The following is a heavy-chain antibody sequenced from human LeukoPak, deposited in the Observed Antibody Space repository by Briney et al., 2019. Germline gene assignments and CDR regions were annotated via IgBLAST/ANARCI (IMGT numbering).Heavy chain of an antibody. CDR2: ISAYNGNT. Sequence: ASVKVSCKASGYTFTSYGISWVRQAPGQGLEWMGWISAYNGNTNYAQKLQGRVTMTTDTSTSTAYMELRSLRSDDTAVYYCARAPSKRHIVGATAPGDYWGQGTLVTVSS. CDR1: GYTFTSYG. J-gene: IGHJ4*02. V-gene: IGHV1-18*01. CDR3: ARAPSKRHIVGATAPGDY. D-gene: IGHD1-26*01.